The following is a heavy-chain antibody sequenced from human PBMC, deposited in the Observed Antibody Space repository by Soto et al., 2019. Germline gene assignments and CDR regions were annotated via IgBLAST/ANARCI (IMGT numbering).Heavy chain of an antibody. V-gene: IGHV3-33*01. CDR3: ARVDFGGNSYYFDY. CDR1: GFTFSDYG. J-gene: IGHJ4*02. D-gene: IGHD1-7*01. CDR2: VWFDGSVQ. Sequence: GGSLRLSCVASGFTFSDYGMHWVRQAPDKCLEWVAVVWFDGSVQYYGDSVKGRFTISRDNSNNTVDLQMNNLRAEDTAVYYCARVDFGGNSYYFDYWGPGAPVTVSS.